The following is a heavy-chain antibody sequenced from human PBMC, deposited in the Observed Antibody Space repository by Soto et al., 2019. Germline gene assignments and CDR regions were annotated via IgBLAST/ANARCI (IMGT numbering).Heavy chain of an antibody. CDR1: GFTFSDHY. V-gene: IGHV3-72*01. J-gene: IGHJ6*02. D-gene: IGHD5-12*01. CDR2: TRNKANSYTT. Sequence: ESGGGLVQPGGSLRLSCAASGFTFSDHYMDWVRQAPGKGLEWVGRTRNKANSYTTEYAASVKGRFTISRDDSKNSLYLQMNSLKTEDTAVYYCARGSKWLRVVVYYYGMDVWGQGTTVTVSS. CDR3: ARGSKWLRVVVYYYGMDV.